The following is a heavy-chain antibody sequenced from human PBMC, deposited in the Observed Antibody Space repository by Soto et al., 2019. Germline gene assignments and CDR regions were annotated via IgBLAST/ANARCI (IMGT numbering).Heavy chain of an antibody. Sequence: RASVKVSCKASGYTFTGYYMHWVRQAPGQGLEWMGWINPNSGGTNYAQKFQGWVTMTRDTSISTAYMELSRLRSDDTAVYYCARSTVSNYYDSSGYYPRDYGMDVWGQGTTVTVSS. CDR3: ARSTVSNYYDSSGYYPRDYGMDV. V-gene: IGHV1-2*04. CDR2: INPNSGGT. J-gene: IGHJ6*02. CDR1: GYTFTGYY. D-gene: IGHD3-22*01.